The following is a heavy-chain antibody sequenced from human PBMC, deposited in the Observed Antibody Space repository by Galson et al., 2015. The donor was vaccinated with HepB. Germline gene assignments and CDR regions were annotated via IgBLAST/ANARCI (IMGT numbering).Heavy chain of an antibody. J-gene: IGHJ4*02. V-gene: IGHV5-51*03. CDR2: IYPGDSEI. Sequence: QSGAEVKEPGESLKISCKGSGYSFINYWIGWVRQMPGKGLEWMGMIYPGDSEIKYSPSFQGQVTISADKSISTAYLQWSSLKASDTAMYYCARLTVTTPWVPRADYWGQGTLVTVSS. D-gene: IGHD4-17*01. CDR1: GYSFINYW. CDR3: ARLTVTTPWVPRADY.